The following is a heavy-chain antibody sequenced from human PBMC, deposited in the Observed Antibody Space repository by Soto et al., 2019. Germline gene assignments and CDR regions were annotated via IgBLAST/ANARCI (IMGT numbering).Heavy chain of an antibody. D-gene: IGHD5-18*01. CDR1: DGSISNAAYS. J-gene: IGHJ4*02. Sequence: QLQLQESGSGLVKPSHTLSLTCTVSDGSISNAAYSWSWIRQPPGKGLEWIGYIYPSGMPFYNPSLRSRVTISIDRSNDQFSLNLKSVTAVDTAVYYCARERGGYGLFDSWGQGTLVTVSS. CDR3: ARERGGYGLFDS. V-gene: IGHV4-30-2*01. CDR2: IYPSGMP.